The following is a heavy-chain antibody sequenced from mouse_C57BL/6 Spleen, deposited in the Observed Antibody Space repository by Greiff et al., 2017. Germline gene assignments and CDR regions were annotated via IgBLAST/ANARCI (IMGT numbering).Heavy chain of an antibody. CDR3: ARAAYYRNYHYVDY. V-gene: IGHV5-4*03. J-gene: IGHJ2*01. Sequence: EVKLMESGGGLVKPGGSLKLSCAASGFTFSSYAMSWVRQTPEKRLEWVATISDGGSYTYYPDNVKGRFTISRDNAKNNLYLQMSPLKSEDTAMYYCARAAYYRNYHYVDYWGQGTTLTVSS. CDR1: GFTFSSYA. CDR2: ISDGGSYT. D-gene: IGHD2-10*01.